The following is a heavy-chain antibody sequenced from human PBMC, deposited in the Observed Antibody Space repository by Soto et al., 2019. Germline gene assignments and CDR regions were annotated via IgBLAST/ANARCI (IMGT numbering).Heavy chain of an antibody. Sequence: SVNVFCKGSRVGFTSSSVQWVRKPRGQPLEWIGWIVVGSANTNYAQKFQERATITRDMSPSTAYRERSSLRSEDTAGYYCAADTETNCDFWGRYYNYYGMAVW. D-gene: IGHD3-3*01. CDR2: IVVGSANT. CDR1: RVGFTSSS. J-gene: IGHJ6*01. V-gene: IGHV1-58*01. CDR3: AADTETNCDFWGRYYNYYGMAV.